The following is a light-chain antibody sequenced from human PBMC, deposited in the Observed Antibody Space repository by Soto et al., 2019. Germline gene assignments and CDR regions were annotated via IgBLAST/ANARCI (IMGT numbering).Light chain of an antibody. V-gene: IGKV3-15*01. CDR1: QSVSTN. CDR2: GAS. J-gene: IGKJ1*01. CDR3: QHYSNWPPWT. Sequence: EIVMTQSPATLSVSPGERATLSCRTSQSVSTNLAWYQQKPGQAPRLLIYGASTRATGIPARFSDSGSGTEFTLTISSLQSEDFAVYYCQHYSNWPPWTFGQGTKVDIK.